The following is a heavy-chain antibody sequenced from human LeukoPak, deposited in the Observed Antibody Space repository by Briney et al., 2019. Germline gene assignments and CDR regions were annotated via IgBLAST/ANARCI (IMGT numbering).Heavy chain of an antibody. CDR3: ARMSRSSTTPYYMDV. V-gene: IGHV3-48*04. CDR1: GFTFSSYS. CDR2: ISSSSSTI. J-gene: IGHJ6*04. D-gene: IGHD2-2*01. Sequence: GGSLRLSCAASGFTFSSYSMNWVRQAPGKGLEWVSYISSSSSTIYYADSVKGRFTISRDNAKNSLYLQMNGLRAEDTAVYYCARMSRSSTTPYYMDVWGKGTTVTVSS.